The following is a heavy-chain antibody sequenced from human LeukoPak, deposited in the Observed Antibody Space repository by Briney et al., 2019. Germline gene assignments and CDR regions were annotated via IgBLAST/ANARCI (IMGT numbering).Heavy chain of an antibody. CDR3: VGAARPGVDYYYGMDV. J-gene: IGHJ6*02. CDR1: GGSISSYY. CDR2: IYYSGST. V-gene: IGHV4-59*01. Sequence: PSETLSLTCTVSGGSISSYYWSWIRQPPGKGLEWIGYIYYSGSTNYNPSLKSRVTISVDTSKNQFSLKLSSVTAADTAVYYCVGAARPGVDYYYGMDVWGQGTTVTVS. D-gene: IGHD6-6*01.